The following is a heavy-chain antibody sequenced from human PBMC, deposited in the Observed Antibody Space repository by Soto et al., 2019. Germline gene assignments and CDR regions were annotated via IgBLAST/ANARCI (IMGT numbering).Heavy chain of an antibody. J-gene: IGHJ4*02. CDR2: IKQDGSEK. CDR3: ARGSTDSYPGSRIFDF. V-gene: IGHV3-7*03. CDR1: AFTFSSYW. Sequence: GGSLRLSCAASAFTFSSYWMSWVRQAPGKGLEWVANIKQDGSEKYYVDSVKGRFTISRDNAKNSLYLQMNSLRAEDTAVYYCARGSTDSYPGSRIFDFWGRGTLVTVSS. D-gene: IGHD3-10*01.